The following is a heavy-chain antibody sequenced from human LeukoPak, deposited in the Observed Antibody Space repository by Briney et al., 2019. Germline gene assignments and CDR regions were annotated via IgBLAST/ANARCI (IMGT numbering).Heavy chain of an antibody. CDR2: INPKNAGT. V-gene: IGHV1-2*02. CDR1: GYTFTGHY. CDR3: ARTLYIAAAPGGFDY. Sequence: ASVKVSCKASGYTFTGHYIHWVRQAPGQGLEWMGWINPKNAGTNYAQKFQGRVTMTRDTSTGTVYMELSRLRSDDTAVYYCARTLYIAAAPGGFDYWGQGTLVTVSS. J-gene: IGHJ4*02. D-gene: IGHD6-13*01.